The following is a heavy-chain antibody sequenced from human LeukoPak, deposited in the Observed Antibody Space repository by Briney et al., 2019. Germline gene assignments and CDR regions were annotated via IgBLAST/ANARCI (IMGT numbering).Heavy chain of an antibody. J-gene: IGHJ3*02. CDR2: IYYGWSP. Sequence: SETLSLTCNVSGGSISTTTNSWGWAWIRQRPTKGLEWIGSIYYGWSPYYTSSLKSRVTISVDTSKNQFSLKLSSVTAADTAVYYCARLPRNYAFDAFDIWGQGTMVIVSS. CDR3: ARLPRNYAFDAFDI. V-gene: IGHV4-39*01. D-gene: IGHD1-7*01. CDR1: GGSISTTTNS.